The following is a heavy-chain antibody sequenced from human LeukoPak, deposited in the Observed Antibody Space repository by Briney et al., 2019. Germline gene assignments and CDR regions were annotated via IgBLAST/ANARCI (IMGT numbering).Heavy chain of an antibody. Sequence: KTSETLSLTCTISGYSISSGFYWGWIRQPPGKGLEWIGIIFHSGNTFYNPSLKSRATLSVDTSKNQVSLELNSVAAADTAVYYCARVEIPPRLGGVGAPGAFDIWGQGTMVTVSS. CDR3: ARVEIPPRLGGVGAPGAFDI. J-gene: IGHJ3*02. CDR2: IFHSGNT. CDR1: GYSISSGFY. V-gene: IGHV4-38-2*02. D-gene: IGHD1-26*01.